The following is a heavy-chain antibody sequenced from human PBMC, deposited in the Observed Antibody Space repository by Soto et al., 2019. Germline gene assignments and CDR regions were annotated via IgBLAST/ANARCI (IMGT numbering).Heavy chain of an antibody. D-gene: IGHD5-12*01. CDR2: IYYSGST. J-gene: IGHJ4*02. CDR3: ARVDIVATISL. V-gene: IGHV4-39*07. CDR1: GASISSRDYY. Sequence: PSETLSLTCSVSGASISSRDYYWGWIRQTPGKGLEWIGNIYYSGSTYYRPSLKSRVTISVDTSKNQFSLKLSSVTAADTAVYYCARVDIVATISLWGQGTLVTVSS.